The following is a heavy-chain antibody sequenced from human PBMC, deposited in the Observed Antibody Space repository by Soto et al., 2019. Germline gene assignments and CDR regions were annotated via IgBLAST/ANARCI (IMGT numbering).Heavy chain of an antibody. V-gene: IGHV3-74*01. CDR3: VRGGIDGSFDQ. J-gene: IGHJ4*02. D-gene: IGHD3-10*01. CDR2: LSGDGTGT. CDR1: GFTLGSYW. Sequence: EVELVASGGGLVQPGGSLRLSCAGSGFTLGSYWMHWVRQAPGKRLVWVSRLSGDGTGTRYADFVKGRFTISGDNAKNTLYLDMNSLGPDDTAVYYCVRGGIDGSFDQWGQGTLVTVPS.